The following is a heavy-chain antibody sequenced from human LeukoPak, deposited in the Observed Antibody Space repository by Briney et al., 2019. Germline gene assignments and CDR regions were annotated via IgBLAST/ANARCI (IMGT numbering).Heavy chain of an antibody. V-gene: IGHV3-33*01. CDR3: ARARNDYDSSGFSALDL. CDR1: GFTFSSYG. J-gene: IGHJ5*02. D-gene: IGHD3-22*01. CDR2: IWYDGSNK. Sequence: GGSLRLSCAAWGFTFSSYGMHWVRQAPGKGLEWVAVIWYDGSNKYCADSVKGRFTISRDNSKNTLYLQMISLRAEDTAVYYCARARNDYDSSGFSALDLWGQGTLVTVSS.